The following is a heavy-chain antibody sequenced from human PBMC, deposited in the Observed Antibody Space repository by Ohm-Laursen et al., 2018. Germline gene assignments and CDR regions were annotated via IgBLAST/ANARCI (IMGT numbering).Heavy chain of an antibody. J-gene: IGHJ6*02. CDR1: GGSISSYY. Sequence: PSETLSLTWTVSGGSISSYYWSWIRQPPGKGLEWIGEINHSGSTNYNPSLKSRVTISVDTSKNQFSLKLSSVTAADTAVYYCERGHRTYYYGSGRSPGMDVWGQGTTVTVSS. D-gene: IGHD3-10*01. CDR2: INHSGST. V-gene: IGHV4-34*01. CDR3: ERGHRTYYYGSGRSPGMDV.